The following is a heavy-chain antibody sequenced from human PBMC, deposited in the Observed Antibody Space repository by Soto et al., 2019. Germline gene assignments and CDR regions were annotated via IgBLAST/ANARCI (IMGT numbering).Heavy chain of an antibody. CDR2: ISGSGGST. V-gene: IGHV3-23*01. CDR3: AKLTVGWYFDL. D-gene: IGHD4-17*01. Sequence: EVQLLESGGGLVQPGGSLRLSCAASGFTFSSYAMNWFRQAPGKGLEWVSVISGSGGSTYYADAVKGRFTISRDNSKNTLYLQMNSLRAEDTAVYYCAKLTVGWYFDLWGRGTLVTVSS. J-gene: IGHJ2*01. CDR1: GFTFSSYA.